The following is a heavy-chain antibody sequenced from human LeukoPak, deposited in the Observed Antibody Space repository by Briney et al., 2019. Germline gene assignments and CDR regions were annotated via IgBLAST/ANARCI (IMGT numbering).Heavy chain of an antibody. CDR2: IYTSGST. CDR1: GGSISSGSYY. D-gene: IGHD3-22*01. V-gene: IGHV4-61*02. J-gene: IGHJ4*02. CDR3: ARDGPLGYYDSSGSIDY. Sequence: SQTLSLTCTVSGGSISSGSYYWSWIRQPAGKGLEWIGRIYTSGSTNYNPSFKSRVTISVDTSKNQFSLKLSSVTAADTAVYYCARDGPLGYYDSSGSIDYWGQGTLVTVSS.